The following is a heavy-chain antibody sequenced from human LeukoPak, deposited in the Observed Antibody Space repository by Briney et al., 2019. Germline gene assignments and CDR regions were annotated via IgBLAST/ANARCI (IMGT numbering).Heavy chain of an antibody. V-gene: IGHV4-34*01. CDR1: GGSFSGYY. Sequence: SETLSLTCAVYGGSFSGYYWSWIRQPPGKGLEWIGAINHSGSTNYNPSLKSRVTISVDTSKNQFSLKLSSVTAADTAVYYCASNSYSSSWDYYYYMDVWGKGTTVTISS. CDR3: ASNSYSSSWDYYYYMDV. D-gene: IGHD6-13*01. CDR2: INHSGST. J-gene: IGHJ6*03.